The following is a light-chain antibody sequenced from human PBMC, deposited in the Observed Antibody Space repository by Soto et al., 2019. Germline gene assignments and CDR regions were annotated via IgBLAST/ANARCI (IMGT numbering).Light chain of an antibody. V-gene: IGKV3D-15*01. Sequence: EIVMTQSPATLSVSPGESATLSCRASQSVTSNLAWYHQKPGQAPRLLIYGASTRATGIPARFSGSGSGTEFTLTISSLHSEDFSVYYCQQYNNWVTFGGGTKVEIK. J-gene: IGKJ4*01. CDR3: QQYNNWVT. CDR2: GAS. CDR1: QSVTSN.